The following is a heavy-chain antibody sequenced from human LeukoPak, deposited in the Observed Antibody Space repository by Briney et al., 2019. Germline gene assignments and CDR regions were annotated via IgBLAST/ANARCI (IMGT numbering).Heavy chain of an antibody. CDR1: GFTFSSYW. J-gene: IGHJ4*02. CDR2: IKQDGSEK. CDR3: ARDLFDYGDEDFDY. V-gene: IGHV3-7*01. D-gene: IGHD4-17*01. Sequence: PGGSLRLSCAASGFTFSSYWMSWVRQAPGKGLEWVANIKQDGSEKYYVDSVKGRFTISRDNAKNSLYLQMNRLRAEDTAVYYCARDLFDYGDEDFDYWGQGTLVTVSS.